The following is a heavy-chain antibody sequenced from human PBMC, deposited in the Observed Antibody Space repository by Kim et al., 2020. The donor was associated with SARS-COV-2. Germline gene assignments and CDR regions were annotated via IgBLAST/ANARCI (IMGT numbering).Heavy chain of an antibody. Sequence: QKLQGRVTMTTDTSTSTAYMELRSLRSDDTAVYYCARDRGVVVAATVFDYWGQGTLVTVSS. J-gene: IGHJ4*02. D-gene: IGHD2-15*01. V-gene: IGHV1-18*01. CDR3: ARDRGVVVAATVFDY.